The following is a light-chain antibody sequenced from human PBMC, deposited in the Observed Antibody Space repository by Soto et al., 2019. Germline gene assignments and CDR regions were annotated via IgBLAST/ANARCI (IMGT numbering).Light chain of an antibody. CDR2: GAS. CDR3: QQYGDSPPRYT. Sequence: ELVLTQSPGTRSLSPGERATLSCRASQSVSSSYLAWYQQRPGQAPRLLIYGASTRATGIPDRFSGSASGADFTLTISRLEPEDFAMYYCQQYGDSPPRYTFGRGTKLEIK. V-gene: IGKV3-20*01. CDR1: QSVSSSY. J-gene: IGKJ2*01.